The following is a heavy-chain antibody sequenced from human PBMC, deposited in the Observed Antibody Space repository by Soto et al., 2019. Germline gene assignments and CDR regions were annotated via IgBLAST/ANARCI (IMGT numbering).Heavy chain of an antibody. Sequence: ASVKVSCKAPGYNFTRSGISWVRQAPGQGLEWMGWISTYNDDTNYAQTFQGRVTMTTDTSTSTVHMEVRSLRSDDTAVYYCAREGVAPYYYYGMDVWGQGTPVTVSS. CDR3: AREGVAPYYYYGMDV. D-gene: IGHD5-12*01. CDR1: GYNFTRSG. CDR2: ISTYNDDT. V-gene: IGHV1-18*01. J-gene: IGHJ6*02.